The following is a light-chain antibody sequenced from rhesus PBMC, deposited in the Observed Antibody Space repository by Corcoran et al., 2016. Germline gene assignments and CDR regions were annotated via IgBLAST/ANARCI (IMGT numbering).Light chain of an antibody. CDR2: DTS. CDR1: QGISSY. Sequence: IQLTQSPSSLSSSVGDSVTITCRASQGISSYLAWYQQKPGKAPKLLFYDTSTLRSGVPSRFRCNGSWTDFTLTISSLQPGDFAVYYCPQRNSYPLTFGGGTKV. V-gene: IGKV1-38*01. CDR3: PQRNSYPLT. J-gene: IGKJ4*01.